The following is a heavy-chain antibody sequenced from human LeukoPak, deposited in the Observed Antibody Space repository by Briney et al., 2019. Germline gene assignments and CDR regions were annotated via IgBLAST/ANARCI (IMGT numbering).Heavy chain of an antibody. CDR2: INSDGSST. CDR3: ARDPGEGSYGYGFDY. V-gene: IGHV3-74*01. J-gene: IGHJ4*02. D-gene: IGHD5-18*01. Sequence: GGSLRLSCAASGFAFSSYWMHWVRQAPGKGLVWVSRINSDGSSTSYADSVKGRFTISRDNAKNTLYLQMNSLRAEDTAVYYCARDPGEGSYGYGFDYWGQGTLVTVSS. CDR1: GFAFSSYW.